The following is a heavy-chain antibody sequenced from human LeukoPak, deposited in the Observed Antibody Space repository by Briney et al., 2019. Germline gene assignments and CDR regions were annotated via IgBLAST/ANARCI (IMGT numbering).Heavy chain of an antibody. Sequence: PGGSLRLSCAASGFTFSSYSMNWVRQAPGKGLEWVSAISGSGGSTYYADSVKGRFTISRDNSKNTLYLQMNSLRAEDTAVYYCAKDFGSGWYRATNGFDYWGQGTLVTVSS. J-gene: IGHJ4*02. CDR1: GFTFSSYS. V-gene: IGHV3-23*01. CDR2: ISGSGGST. D-gene: IGHD6-19*01. CDR3: AKDFGSGWYRATNGFDY.